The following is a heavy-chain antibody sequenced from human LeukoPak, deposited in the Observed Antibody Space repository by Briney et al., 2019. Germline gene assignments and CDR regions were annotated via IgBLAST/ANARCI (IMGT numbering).Heavy chain of an antibody. D-gene: IGHD6-6*01. Sequence: GGSLRLSCAASGFTFSSYWMSWVRQAPGKGLEWVANINQDGSEKYYVDSVKGRFTISRDNAKNSLYLRMNSLRAEDTAVYYCARDRPAARSDYWGQGTLVTVSS. CDR1: GFTFSSYW. CDR3: ARDRPAARSDY. V-gene: IGHV3-7*01. CDR2: INQDGSEK. J-gene: IGHJ4*02.